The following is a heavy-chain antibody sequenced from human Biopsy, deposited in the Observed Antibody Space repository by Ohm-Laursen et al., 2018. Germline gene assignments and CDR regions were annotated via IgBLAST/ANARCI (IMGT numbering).Heavy chain of an antibody. D-gene: IGHD2-15*01. V-gene: IGHV4-34*08. CDR3: GNEVHGRDY. Sequence: SETLSFTYAVFGKTFGDYQWSWIRQRPGKGLEWIGQINQAGTTNYNPSLKSRVSISADASKYEFPLRLTSVTAADTAVYLCGNEVHGRDYWGLGAQVTVSS. CDR2: INQAGTT. J-gene: IGHJ4*02. CDR1: GKTFGDYQ.